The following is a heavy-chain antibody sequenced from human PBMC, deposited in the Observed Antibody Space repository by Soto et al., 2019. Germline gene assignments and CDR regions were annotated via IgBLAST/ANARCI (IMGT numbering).Heavy chain of an antibody. V-gene: IGHV1-18*01. J-gene: IGHJ6*02. CDR1: GYTFTSYG. D-gene: IGHD3-10*01. CDR2: ISAYNGNT. Sequence: QVQLVQSGAEVKKPGASVKVSCKASGYTFTSYGISWVRQAPGQGLEWMGWISAYNGNTNYAQKLQGRVTMTTDTSTSTADMGLRSLRSDDTAVYYCARDDTMVRGAPDGYYYYGMDVWGQGTTVTVSS. CDR3: ARDDTMVRGAPDGYYYYGMDV.